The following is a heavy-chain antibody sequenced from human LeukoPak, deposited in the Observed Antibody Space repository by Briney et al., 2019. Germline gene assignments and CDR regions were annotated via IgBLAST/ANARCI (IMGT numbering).Heavy chain of an antibody. CDR3: AKNIGGLDY. CDR2: FSSSDGST. D-gene: IGHD3-10*01. J-gene: IGHJ4*02. V-gene: IGHV3-23*01. Sequence: SGGSLRLSCAASGFTFSSYAMHWVRQAPGKGLEWVSGFSSSDGSTYYADSVKGRFTISRDNSKNTLYLQMNSLRAEDTAVYYCAKNIGGLDYWGQGTLVTVSS. CDR1: GFTFSSYA.